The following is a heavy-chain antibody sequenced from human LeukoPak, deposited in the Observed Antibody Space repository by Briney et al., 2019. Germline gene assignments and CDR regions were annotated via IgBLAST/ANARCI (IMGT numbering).Heavy chain of an antibody. CDR3: AKNGGLRIFGGEDY. D-gene: IGHD3-3*01. J-gene: IGHJ4*02. V-gene: IGHV3-48*03. CDR2: ISSGGSTI. CDR1: GFTFSSYE. Sequence: PGGSLRISCAASGFTFSSYEMNWVRQAPGKGLEWVSYISSGGSTIYYADSVKGRFTISRDDSKNTLYLQMNSLRAEDTAVYYCAKNGGLRIFGGEDYWGQGTLVTVSS.